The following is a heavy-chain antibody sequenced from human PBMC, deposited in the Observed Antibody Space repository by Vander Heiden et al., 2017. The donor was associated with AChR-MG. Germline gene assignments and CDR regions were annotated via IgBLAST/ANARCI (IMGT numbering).Heavy chain of an antibody. D-gene: IGHD1-26*01. CDR3: AKLPTYSGSYGRDY. Sequence: AVISYDGSNKYYADSVKGRFTISRDNSKNTLYLQMNSLRAEDTAVYYCAKLPTYSGSYGRDYWGQGTLVTVSS. V-gene: IGHV3-30*18. J-gene: IGHJ4*02. CDR2: ISYDGSNK.